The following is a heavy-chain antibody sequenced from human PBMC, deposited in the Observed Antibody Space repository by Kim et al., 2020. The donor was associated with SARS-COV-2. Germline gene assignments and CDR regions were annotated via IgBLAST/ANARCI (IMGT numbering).Heavy chain of an antibody. Sequence: KNSQKFQRRVTITRDTSADTAYMERSSLRSEDTAVYYCAREKAVAGTLDYWGQGTLVTVSS. J-gene: IGHJ4*02. D-gene: IGHD6-19*01. V-gene: IGHV1-3*01. CDR3: AREKAVAGTLDY.